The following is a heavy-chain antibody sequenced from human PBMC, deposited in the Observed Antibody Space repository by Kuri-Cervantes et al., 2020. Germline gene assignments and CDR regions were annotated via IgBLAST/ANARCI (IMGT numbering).Heavy chain of an antibody. CDR3: ARGPLLMIYYYGMDV. D-gene: IGHD2/OR15-2a*01. CDR1: GFTFSSYG. CDR2: IWYDGSNK. Sequence: LSLTCAASGFTFSSYGMHWVRQAPGKGLEWVAVIWYDGSNKYYADSVKGRFTISRDNSKNTLYLQMNSLRAEDTAVHYCARGPLLMIYYYGMDVWGQGTTVTVSS. V-gene: IGHV3-33*08. J-gene: IGHJ6*02.